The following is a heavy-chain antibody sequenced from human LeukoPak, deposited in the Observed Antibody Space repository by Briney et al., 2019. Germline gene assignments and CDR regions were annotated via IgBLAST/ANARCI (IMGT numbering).Heavy chain of an antibody. CDR2: IWYDGSNK. CDR3: ARVVPAAIRYADY. J-gene: IGHJ4*02. D-gene: IGHD2-2*02. Sequence: SGGSLRLSCAASGFTFSSYGMHWVRQAPGKGLEWVAVIWYDGSNKYYADSVKGRFTISRDNSKNTLYLQMNSLRSDDTAVYYCARVVPAAIRYADYWGQGTLVTVSS. CDR1: GFTFSSYG. V-gene: IGHV3-33*01.